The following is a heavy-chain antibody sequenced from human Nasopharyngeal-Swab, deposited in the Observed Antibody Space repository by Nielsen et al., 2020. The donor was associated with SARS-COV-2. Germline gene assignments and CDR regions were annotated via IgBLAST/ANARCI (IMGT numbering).Heavy chain of an antibody. CDR3: TKTPAYSSSWWDAFDV. CDR2: IRTKPNSYET. Sequence: GGSLRLSCVASGFSFSDSGIHWVRKGFGKGLEWVGRIRTKPNSYETTYAASVKGRFTISRDDSKNTAYLQMDSLKTDDTAIYYCTKTPAYSSSWWDAFDVWGQGTMVTVSS. CDR1: GFSFSDSG. D-gene: IGHD6-13*01. V-gene: IGHV3-73*01. J-gene: IGHJ3*01.